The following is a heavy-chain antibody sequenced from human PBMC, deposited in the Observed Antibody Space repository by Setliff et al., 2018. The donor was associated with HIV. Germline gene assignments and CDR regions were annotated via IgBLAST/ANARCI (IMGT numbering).Heavy chain of an antibody. CDR1: GGSISSSSLY. Sequence: LSLTCTVSGGSISSSSLYWGWIRQPPGKGLEWIGSIYYSGSTYYNPSLKSRVTISLDTSKNQFSLKLTSVTATDTAVYYCARGGGFWSGQLDYWGQGTLVTVSS. D-gene: IGHD3-3*01. J-gene: IGHJ4*02. CDR3: ARGGGFWSGQLDY. CDR2: IYYSGST. V-gene: IGHV4-39*07.